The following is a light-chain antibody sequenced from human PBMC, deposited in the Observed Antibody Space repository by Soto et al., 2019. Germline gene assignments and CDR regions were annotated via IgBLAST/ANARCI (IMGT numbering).Light chain of an antibody. J-gene: IGKJ1*01. CDR2: DAS. CDR3: QQYNSFPWT. CDR1: QSISSW. Sequence: DIQMSQSPSTLSASVGERVTLTCLASQSISSWLAWYQQKPGKAPKLLIYDASSLESGVPSRFSGSGSGTEFTLTISSLQPEDFATYYCQQYNSFPWTFGQGTKVDIK. V-gene: IGKV1-5*01.